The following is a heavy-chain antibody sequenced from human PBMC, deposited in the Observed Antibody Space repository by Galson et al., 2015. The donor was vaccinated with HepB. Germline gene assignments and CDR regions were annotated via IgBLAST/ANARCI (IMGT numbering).Heavy chain of an antibody. J-gene: IGHJ5*02. CDR1: GGTFSSYA. Sequence: SCKASGGTFSSYAISWVRQAPGQGLEWMGGIIPIFGTANYAPKFQDRVMIIADDSTDTAYMELTSLRSEDTAVYFCARGYGGYGNWFAPWGQGTLVTVSS. CDR3: ARGYGGYGNWFAP. V-gene: IGHV1-69*01. CDR2: IIPIFGTA. D-gene: IGHD5-12*01.